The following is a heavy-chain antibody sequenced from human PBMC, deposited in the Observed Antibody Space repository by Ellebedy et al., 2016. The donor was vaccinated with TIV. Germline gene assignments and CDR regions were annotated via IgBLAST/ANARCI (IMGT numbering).Heavy chain of an antibody. J-gene: IGHJ4*02. CDR3: ARGRVYSGSYFDY. CDR1: GGSVSSGSYY. Sequence: SETLSLTXTVSGGSVSSGSYYWSWIRQPPGKGLEWIGEINHSGSTNYNPSLKSRVTISVDTSKNQFSLKLSSVTAADTAVYYCARGRVYSGSYFDYWGQGTLVTVSS. D-gene: IGHD1-26*01. CDR2: INHSGST. V-gene: IGHV4-39*07.